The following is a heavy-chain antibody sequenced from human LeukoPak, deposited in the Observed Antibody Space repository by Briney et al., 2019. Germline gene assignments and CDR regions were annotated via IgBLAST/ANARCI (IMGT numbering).Heavy chain of an antibody. V-gene: IGHV3-74*01. D-gene: IGHD2-15*01. Sequence: GGSLRLSCAASGFTFSSYWMHWVRQAPGKGLAWVSRINSDGSSTSYADSVKGRFTISRDNAKNTLYLQMNSLRAEDTAVYYCASGPGGGSSYWFDPWGQGTLVTVSS. CDR2: INSDGSST. CDR3: ASGPGGGSSYWFDP. J-gene: IGHJ5*02. CDR1: GFTFSSYW.